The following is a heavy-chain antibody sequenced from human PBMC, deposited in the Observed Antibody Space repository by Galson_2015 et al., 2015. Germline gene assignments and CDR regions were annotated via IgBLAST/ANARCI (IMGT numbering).Heavy chain of an antibody. Sequence: LRLSCAASGFTFSSYWMHWVRQAPGKGLVWVSRIYTDTSSASSADSVKGRFTISRDDAKSTLYLQMNSLRAEDTAVYYCVRGNSGYGNFDYWGQGILATVSS. CDR1: GFTFSSYW. J-gene: IGHJ4*02. CDR2: IYTDTSSA. CDR3: VRGNSGYGNFDY. V-gene: IGHV3-74*01. D-gene: IGHD5-18*01.